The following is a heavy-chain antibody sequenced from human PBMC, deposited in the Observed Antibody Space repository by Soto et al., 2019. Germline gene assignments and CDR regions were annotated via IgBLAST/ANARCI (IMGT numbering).Heavy chain of an antibody. CDR1: GFTFSGSA. CDR2: MRSKANSYAT. D-gene: IGHD1-7*01. Sequence: EVQLVESGGGLVQPGGSLKLSGAASGFTFSGSAMHWVRQASGKGLEWVGRMRSKANSYATAYAASVKGRFAISRDDSKTTAYLQMNSLKTEATAGYYCTRSVTGTTAHFVDWGQGTLATVSS. CDR3: TRSVTGTTAHFVD. V-gene: IGHV3-73*02. J-gene: IGHJ4*02.